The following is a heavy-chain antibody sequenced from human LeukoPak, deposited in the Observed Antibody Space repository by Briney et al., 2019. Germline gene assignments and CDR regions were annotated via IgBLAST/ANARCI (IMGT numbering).Heavy chain of an antibody. Sequence: PGGSLRLSCAASGFTFSSYWMHWVRQAPGKGLEWVSSISSSSSYIYYADSVKGRFTISRDNTKNSLYLQMNSLRAEDTAVYYCARGPSTRDGYDFWRGFDYWGQGTLVTVSS. J-gene: IGHJ4*02. CDR2: ISSSSSYI. V-gene: IGHV3-21*01. D-gene: IGHD3-3*01. CDR1: GFTFSSYW. CDR3: ARGPSTRDGYDFWRGFDY.